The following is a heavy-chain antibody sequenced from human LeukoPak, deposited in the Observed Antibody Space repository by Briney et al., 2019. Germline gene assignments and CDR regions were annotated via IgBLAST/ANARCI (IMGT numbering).Heavy chain of an antibody. J-gene: IGHJ4*02. CDR3: VRELVAAYPFDY. CDR2: IYSGGST. V-gene: IGHV3-66*01. Sequence: AGGSLRLSCAASGFTVSSNYMSWVRQAPGKGLEWVSLIYSGGSTYYADSVKGRFTISRDNPKNTLYLQMNSLRAEDTAVYYCVRELVAAYPFDYWGQGTLVTVSS. D-gene: IGHD2-15*01. CDR1: GFTVSSNY.